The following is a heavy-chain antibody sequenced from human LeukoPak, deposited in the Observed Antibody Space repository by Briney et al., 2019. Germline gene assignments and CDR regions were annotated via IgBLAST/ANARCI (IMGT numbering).Heavy chain of an antibody. CDR1: GFTFSSYR. J-gene: IGHJ4*02. V-gene: IGHV3-48*02. D-gene: IGHD3-22*01. Sequence: PGGSLRLSCAASGFTFSSYRMNWVRQAPGKGLEWVSYISSSSSTIYYADSVKGRFTISRDNAKNSLYLQMNSLRDEDTAVYYCARAGEGDSSGYYYESPSDYWGQGTLVTVSS. CDR2: ISSSSSTI. CDR3: ARAGEGDSSGYYYESPSDY.